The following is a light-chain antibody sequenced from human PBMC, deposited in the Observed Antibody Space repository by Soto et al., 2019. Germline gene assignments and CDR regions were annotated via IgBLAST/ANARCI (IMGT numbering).Light chain of an antibody. CDR1: QSIRNF. V-gene: IGKV1-39*01. J-gene: IGKJ4*01. CDR3: QQSYSTPLLT. CDR2: AAS. Sequence: DIQMTQFPSSLSASVGDRVAITCRASQSIRNFLNWYQQKPGKAPRLLIYAASSLQSGVPSRFIGSGSGTDFTLTISSLQPEDFATYYSQQSYSTPLLTFGGGTKVEIK.